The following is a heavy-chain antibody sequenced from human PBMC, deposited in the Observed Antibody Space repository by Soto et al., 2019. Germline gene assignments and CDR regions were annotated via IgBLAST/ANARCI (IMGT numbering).Heavy chain of an antibody. V-gene: IGHV4-4*02. CDR2: IYHSGST. CDR3: ARDAAARVRGVIWWFDP. D-gene: IGHD3-10*01. J-gene: IGHJ5*02. Sequence: SETLSLTCAVSSGSISSSNWWSWVRQPPGKGLEWIGEIYHSGSTNYNPSLKSRVTISVDKSKNQFSLKLSSVTAADTAVYYCARDAAARVRGVIWWFDPWGQGTLVTVSS. CDR1: SGSISSSNW.